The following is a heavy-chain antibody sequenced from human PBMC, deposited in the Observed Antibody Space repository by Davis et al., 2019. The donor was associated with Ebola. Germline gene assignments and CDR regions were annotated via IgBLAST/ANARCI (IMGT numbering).Heavy chain of an antibody. CDR3: ARVRVLMVYATYYYYGMDV. Sequence: PGGSLRLSCAVYGGSFSGYYWSWIRQPPGKGLEWIGEINHSGGTNYNPSLKSRVTISVVTSKNQFSLKLSSVTAADTAVYYCARVRVLMVYATYYYYGMDVWGKGTTVTVSS. D-gene: IGHD2-8*01. J-gene: IGHJ6*04. CDR1: GGSFSGYY. CDR2: INHSGGT. V-gene: IGHV4-34*01.